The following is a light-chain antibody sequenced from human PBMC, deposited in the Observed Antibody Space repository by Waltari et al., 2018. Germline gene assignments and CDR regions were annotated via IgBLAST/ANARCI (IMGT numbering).Light chain of an antibody. CDR3: QQYGTSPLLT. CDR2: GAS. J-gene: IGKJ4*01. Sequence: EIVLTQSPGTLSLSPGERATLSCRASQSVSSSYLTWYQQRPGQAPRLLIYGASSRATGSPDRFSGSGSGTDFTLTISRLEPEDFAVYYCQQYGTSPLLTFGGGTKVEI. V-gene: IGKV3-20*01. CDR1: QSVSSSY.